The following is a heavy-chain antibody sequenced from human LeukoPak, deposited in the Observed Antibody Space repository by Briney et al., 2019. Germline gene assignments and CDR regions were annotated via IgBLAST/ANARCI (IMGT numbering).Heavy chain of an antibody. D-gene: IGHD3-10*01. J-gene: IGHJ4*02. Sequence: PSETLSLTCAVYGGSFSGYYWSWIRQPPGKGLEWIGEINHSGSTNYNPSLKSRVTISVDTSKNQFSLKLSSVTAADTAVYYCAGAPNLLLWFGVTRRVDYWGQGTLVTVSS. CDR3: AGAPNLLLWFGVTRRVDY. CDR2: INHSGST. CDR1: GGSFSGYY. V-gene: IGHV4-34*01.